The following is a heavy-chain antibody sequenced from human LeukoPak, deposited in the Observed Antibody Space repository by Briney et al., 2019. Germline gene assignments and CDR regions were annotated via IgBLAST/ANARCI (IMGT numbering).Heavy chain of an antibody. V-gene: IGHV3-66*01. CDR3: ARSRLTTVSPGYFDD. J-gene: IGHJ4*02. CDR1: GFTVSTNY. CDR2: IYSDGTT. Sequence: PGGSLRLSCAASGFTVSTNYMNWVRQAPGKGLEWVSVIYSDGTTSYADSVKGRFTISRDNSKNTLYLQMNGLRPDYTAIYYCARSRLTTVSPGYFDDWGQGTLVTASS. D-gene: IGHD4-11*01.